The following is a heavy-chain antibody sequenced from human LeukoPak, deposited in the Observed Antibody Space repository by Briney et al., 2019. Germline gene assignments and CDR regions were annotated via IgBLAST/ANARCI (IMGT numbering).Heavy chain of an antibody. Sequence: ASVKVSCKASGYTFTSYYMHWVRQAPGQGLEWMGIINPSGGSTNYAQKFQERVTITRDMSTSTAYMELSSLRSEDTAVYYCAADRGLNFDYWGQGTLVTVSS. CDR2: INPSGGST. V-gene: IGHV1-46*01. D-gene: IGHD3-10*01. CDR3: AADRGLNFDY. J-gene: IGHJ4*02. CDR1: GYTFTSYY.